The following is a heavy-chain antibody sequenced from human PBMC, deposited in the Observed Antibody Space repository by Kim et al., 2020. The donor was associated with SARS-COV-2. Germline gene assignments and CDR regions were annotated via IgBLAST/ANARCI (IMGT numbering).Heavy chain of an antibody. J-gene: IGHJ5*02. CDR2: SYGT. V-gene: IGHV3-73*01. CDR3: TRLSWFDP. Sequence: SYGTAYAASVKGRFTISRDDSKNTAYLQMNSLKTEDTAVYYCTRLSWFDPWGQGTLVTVSS.